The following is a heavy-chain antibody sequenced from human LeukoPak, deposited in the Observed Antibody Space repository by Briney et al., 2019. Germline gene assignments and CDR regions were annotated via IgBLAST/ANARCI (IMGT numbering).Heavy chain of an antibody. J-gene: IGHJ6*03. CDR1: GGTFSSYD. CDR2: IIPIFGTA. D-gene: IGHD4-23*01. V-gene: IGHV1-69*06. CDR3: ARIGEKLNYYYYMDV. Sequence: GASVKVSCKASGGTFSSYDISWVRQAPGQGLEWMVAIIPIFGTANYAQRFQGRVTITADKSTSTAYMELSSLRSEDTAVYYCARIGEKLNYYYYMDVWGKGTTVTVSS.